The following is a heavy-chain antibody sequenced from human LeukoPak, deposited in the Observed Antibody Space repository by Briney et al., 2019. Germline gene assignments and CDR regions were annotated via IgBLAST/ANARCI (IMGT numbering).Heavy chain of an antibody. CDR3: AKDFGHYGSGSYYKTTYGMDV. D-gene: IGHD3-10*01. CDR1: GFTFSSYG. V-gene: IGHV3-30*18. Sequence: GGSLRLSCAASGFTFSSYGMHWVRQAPGKGLEWVAVISYDGSNKYYADSVKGRFTISRDNSKNTLYLQMNSLRAEDTAVYYCAKDFGHYGSGSYYKTTYGMDVWGQGTTVTVSS. CDR2: ISYDGSNK. J-gene: IGHJ6*02.